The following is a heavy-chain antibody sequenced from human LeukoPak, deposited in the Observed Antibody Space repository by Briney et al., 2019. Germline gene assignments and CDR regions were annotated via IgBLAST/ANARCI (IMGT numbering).Heavy chain of an antibody. D-gene: IGHD4-17*01. CDR1: GYTFTGYY. CDR2: INPNSGGT. J-gene: IGHJ6*02. Sequence: GASVKVSCKASGYTFTGYYMHWVRQAPGQGLEWMGWINPNSGGTNNEQKFQGRVTMTRDTSISTAYMELSRLRFDDTAVYYCAREDYGDYGSYYGMDVWGQGTAVTVSS. V-gene: IGHV1-2*02. CDR3: AREDYGDYGSYYGMDV.